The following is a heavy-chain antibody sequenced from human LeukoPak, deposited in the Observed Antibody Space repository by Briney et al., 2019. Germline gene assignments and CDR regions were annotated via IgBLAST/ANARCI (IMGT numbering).Heavy chain of an antibody. D-gene: IGHD2/OR15-2a*01. CDR3: ARDGVIWYAFDI. Sequence: ASVKVSCKASGGTFSSYAISWVRQAPGQGLEWMGIINPSGGSTSYAQKFQGRVTMTRDTSTSTVYMELSSLRSEDTAVYYCARDGVIWYAFDIWGQGTMVTVSS. J-gene: IGHJ3*02. V-gene: IGHV1-46*01. CDR2: INPSGGST. CDR1: GGTFSSYA.